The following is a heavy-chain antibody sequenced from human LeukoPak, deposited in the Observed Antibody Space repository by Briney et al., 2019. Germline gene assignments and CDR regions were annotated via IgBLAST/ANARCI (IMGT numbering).Heavy chain of an antibody. CDR2: IRYDGSDK. J-gene: IGHJ4*02. V-gene: IGHV3-30*02. CDR3: ARRAGAYSHPYDY. Sequence: GGSLRLSCVASGLTFSSFGLHWVRQAPGRGLEWVAFIRYDGSDKYYADSVKGRFTVSRDNSKNTLYLQMNSLRAEDTAVYYCARRAGAYSHPYDYWGQGTLVTVSS. CDR1: GLTFSSFG. D-gene: IGHD4/OR15-4a*01.